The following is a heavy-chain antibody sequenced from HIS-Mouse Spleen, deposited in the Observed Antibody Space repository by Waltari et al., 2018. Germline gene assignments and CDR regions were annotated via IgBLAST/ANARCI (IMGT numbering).Heavy chain of an antibody. Sequence: QVQLVQSGAEVKKPGSSVKVSCKASGGTFSSYAISWVRQAPGQGLEWMGRIIPILGIANYAQKFQGRVTITADKSTSTAYMELSSLRSEDTAVYYCARDRGLELHAEYFQHWGQGTLVTVSS. CDR3: ARDRGLELHAEYFQH. J-gene: IGHJ1*01. D-gene: IGHD1-7*01. V-gene: IGHV1-69*04. CDR1: GGTFSSYA. CDR2: IIPILGIA.